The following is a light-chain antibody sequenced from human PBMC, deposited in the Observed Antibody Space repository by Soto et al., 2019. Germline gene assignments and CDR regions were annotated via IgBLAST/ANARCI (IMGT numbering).Light chain of an antibody. Sequence: DIQMTQSPSSVSASVGDRVTITCRASQDINKWLAWYQQKPGLAPNLVIYTASRLHGGGPSRFSGSASGTDFTLTISSLQPEDVATYYCQQGKIFPLTFVGGTKVDIK. V-gene: IGKV1-12*01. CDR3: QQGKIFPLT. J-gene: IGKJ4*01. CDR2: TAS. CDR1: QDINKW.